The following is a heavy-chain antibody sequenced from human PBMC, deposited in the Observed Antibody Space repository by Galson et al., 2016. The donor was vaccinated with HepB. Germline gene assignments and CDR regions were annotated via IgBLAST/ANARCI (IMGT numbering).Heavy chain of an antibody. V-gene: IGHV3-21*01. CDR2: ISISSSYI. J-gene: IGHJ6*03. D-gene: IGHD2-2*01. Sequence: SLRLSCAASGFTFSSYSMNWVRQAPGRGLEWVSSISISSSYIYYADSVKGRFTISRDNAKNSLYLQMNSLRAEDTAVYYCARMDCSSTTCGAPYYYYYYYMDVWGRGTTVTVSS. CDR1: GFTFSSYS. CDR3: ARMDCSSTTCGAPYYYYYYYMDV.